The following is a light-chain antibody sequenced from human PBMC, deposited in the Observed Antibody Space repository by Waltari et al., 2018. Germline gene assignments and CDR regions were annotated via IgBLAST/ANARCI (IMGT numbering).Light chain of an antibody. CDR1: QSVSSY. J-gene: IGKJ1*01. CDR2: DAS. V-gene: IGKV3-11*01. CDR3: QQRSNRPPWT. Sequence: EIVLTQSPATLSLSPGERATLSCRASQSVSSYLAWYQQTPGQAPRLLIYDASNRATGIPARFSGSGSGTDFTLTINSLEPEDFVVYYCQQRSNRPPWTFGQGTRVEIK.